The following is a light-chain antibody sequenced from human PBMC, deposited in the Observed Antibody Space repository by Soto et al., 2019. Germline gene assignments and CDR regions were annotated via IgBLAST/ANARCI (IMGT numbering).Light chain of an antibody. CDR1: SSDVGGYDY. CDR2: EVN. V-gene: IGLV2-14*01. Sequence: QFVLTQPASVSGSPGQSITISCTGTSSDVGGYDYVSWYQLHPGKAPKLMVFEVNNRPSGVSYRFSGSKSGNTASLTISGLQAEDEADYFCSSYSISTAYLFGTGTKLTVL. J-gene: IGLJ1*01. CDR3: SSYSISTAYL.